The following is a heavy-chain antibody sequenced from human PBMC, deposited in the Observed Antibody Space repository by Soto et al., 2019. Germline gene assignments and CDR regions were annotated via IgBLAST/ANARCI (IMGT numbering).Heavy chain of an antibody. CDR2: IKSKTDGGTT. CDR1: GFTFSNAW. Sequence: GGSLRLSCAASGFTFSNAWMSWVRQAPGKGLEWVGRIKSKTDGGTTDYAAPVKGRFTISRDDSKNTLYLQMNSLKTEDTAVYYCTTDRFDWLTESHAFDIWGQGTMVTVSS. J-gene: IGHJ3*02. D-gene: IGHD3-9*01. CDR3: TTDRFDWLTESHAFDI. V-gene: IGHV3-15*01.